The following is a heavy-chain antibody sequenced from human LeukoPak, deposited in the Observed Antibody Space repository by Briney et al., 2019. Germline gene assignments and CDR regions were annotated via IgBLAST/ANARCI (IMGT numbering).Heavy chain of an antibody. CDR3: ARVYSGSTWYYFDY. CDR2: IYHTGRT. CDR1: QYSFSNPYF. Sequence: SETLSLTCAVSQYSFSNPYFRGWLRPPPGKGLGWVRNIYHTGRTNYNPSINSRVTMSLDTSKNQFSLNLNSVTAADTAVYHCARVYSGSTWYYFDYWGQGILVTVSS. D-gene: IGHD5-12*01. J-gene: IGHJ4*02. V-gene: IGHV4-38-2*01.